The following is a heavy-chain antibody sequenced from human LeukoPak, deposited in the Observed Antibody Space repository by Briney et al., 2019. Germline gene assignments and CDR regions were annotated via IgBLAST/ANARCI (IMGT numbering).Heavy chain of an antibody. D-gene: IGHD2-21*02. V-gene: IGHV3-23*01. Sequence: GGSLRLSCAASGFNFANHAMSWVRQTPGKGLEWVSAISGGGDITYYADSVTGRFTISRDNSKDTLFLQMHSLRPGDTAVYYCVREDTPATANYWGQGTLVTIFS. CDR2: ISGGGDIT. CDR1: GFNFANHA. CDR3: VREDTPATANY. J-gene: IGHJ4*02.